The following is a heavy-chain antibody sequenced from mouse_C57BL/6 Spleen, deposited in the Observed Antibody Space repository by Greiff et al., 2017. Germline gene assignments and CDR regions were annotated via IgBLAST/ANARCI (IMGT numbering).Heavy chain of an antibody. D-gene: IGHD2-3*01. CDR1: GYTFTSYG. CDR3: ARSGYDGYYDYFDY. Sequence: VQLQQSGAELARPGASVKLSCKASGYTFTSYGISWVKQRTGQGLEWIGEIYPRSGNTYYNEKFKGKATLTADKSSSTAYMELRSLTSEDSAVYFCARSGYDGYYDYFDYWGQGTTLTVSS. J-gene: IGHJ2*01. V-gene: IGHV1-81*01. CDR2: IYPRSGNT.